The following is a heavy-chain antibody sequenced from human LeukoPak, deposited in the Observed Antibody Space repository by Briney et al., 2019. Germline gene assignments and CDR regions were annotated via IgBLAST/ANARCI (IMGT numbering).Heavy chain of an antibody. D-gene: IGHD4-11*01. Sequence: ASVKVSCKASGYTFTSYDINWVRQATGQGLEWMGWMNPNSGNTGYAQKFQGRVTMTRNASISTAYMELRSLRSDDTAVYYCARDLSLNYEYYYYYMDVWGKGTTVTVSS. V-gene: IGHV1-8*01. J-gene: IGHJ6*03. CDR2: MNPNSGNT. CDR3: ARDLSLNYEYYYYYMDV. CDR1: GYTFTSYD.